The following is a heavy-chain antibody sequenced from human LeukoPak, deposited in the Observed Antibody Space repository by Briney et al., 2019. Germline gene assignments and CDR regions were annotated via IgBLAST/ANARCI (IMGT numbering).Heavy chain of an antibody. CDR3: ARARGYDFWSGMERVYYYYMDV. J-gene: IGHJ6*03. CDR1: GGSLSSYY. V-gene: IGHV4-59*01. Sequence: PSETLSLTCTVSGGSLSSYYWSWIRQPPGKGLEWMGYISYSESTNYNPSLKSRVTISVDTSKNQFSLKLSSVTAADTAVYFCARARGYDFWSGMERVYYYYMDVWGKGTTVTVSS. CDR2: ISYSEST. D-gene: IGHD3-3*01.